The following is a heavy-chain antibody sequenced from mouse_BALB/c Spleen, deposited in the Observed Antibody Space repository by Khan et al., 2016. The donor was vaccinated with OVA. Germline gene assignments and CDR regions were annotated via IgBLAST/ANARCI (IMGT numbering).Heavy chain of an antibody. CDR1: GYTFTNYG. Sequence: QIQLVQSGPELKKPGETVKISCKASGYTFTNYGMNWVKQAPGKGLKWMGWINTYTGEPTYAADFKGRFAFSLETSANTAYLQINNLKNEDTATYFCARSASYWFFDVWGAGTTVTVFS. CDR3: ARSASYWFFDV. CDR2: INTYTGEP. D-gene: IGHD6-1*01. J-gene: IGHJ1*01. V-gene: IGHV9-3-1*01.